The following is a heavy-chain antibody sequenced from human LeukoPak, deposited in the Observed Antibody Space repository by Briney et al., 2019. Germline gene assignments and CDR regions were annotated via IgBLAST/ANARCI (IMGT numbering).Heavy chain of an antibody. Sequence: GGSLLLSCAASGFTFSSYWMSWVRQAPGKGLEWVANINQDGSDKYYVDSVKGRFTISKDNAKNSLYLQMNSLRAEDTAVYYCARDRSGSYYDYWGQGTLVTVSS. CDR3: ARDRSGSYYDY. CDR2: INQDGSDK. V-gene: IGHV3-7*01. CDR1: GFTFSSYW. J-gene: IGHJ4*02. D-gene: IGHD1-26*01.